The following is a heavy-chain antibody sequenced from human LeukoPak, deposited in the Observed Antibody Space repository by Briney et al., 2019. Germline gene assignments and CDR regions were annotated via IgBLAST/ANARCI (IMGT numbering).Heavy chain of an antibody. Sequence: GGSLRLSCAASGFTFSSYEMNWVRQAPGKGLEWVSYISSSGSTIYHADSVKGRFTISRDNSKNTLYLQMNSLRAEDTAVYYCARDVYYGSGSPRLDYWGQGTLVTVSS. J-gene: IGHJ4*02. CDR2: ISSSGSTI. CDR3: ARDVYYGSGSPRLDY. D-gene: IGHD3-10*01. V-gene: IGHV3-48*03. CDR1: GFTFSSYE.